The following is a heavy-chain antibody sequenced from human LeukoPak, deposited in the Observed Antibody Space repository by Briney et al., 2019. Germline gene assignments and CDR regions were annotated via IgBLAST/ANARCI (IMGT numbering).Heavy chain of an antibody. V-gene: IGHV4-38-2*02. Sequence: SETLSLTCTVSGYSISSGYYWGWIRPPPGKGLEWIGSIYHSGSTYYNPSLKSRVTISVDTSKNQFSLKLSSVTAADTAVYYCARVPHIVVVTAGGYFDYWGQGTLVTVSS. D-gene: IGHD2-21*02. CDR1: GYSISSGYY. CDR2: IYHSGST. CDR3: ARVPHIVVVTAGGYFDY. J-gene: IGHJ4*02.